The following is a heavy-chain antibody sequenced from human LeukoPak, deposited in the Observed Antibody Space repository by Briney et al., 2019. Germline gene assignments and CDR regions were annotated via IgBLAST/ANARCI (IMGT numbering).Heavy chain of an antibody. CDR2: ISGSGGST. J-gene: IGHJ3*02. V-gene: IGHV3-23*01. CDR1: GFTFSSYA. D-gene: IGHD3-10*01. Sequence: GGSLRLSCAASGFTFSSYAMSWVRQAPGKGLEWVSAISGSGGSTYYADSVKGRFTISRDNSKNTLYLQMNSLRAEDTAVYYCAKDPYGSGSYYTFGAFDIWGQGTMVTVSS. CDR3: AKDPYGSGSYYTFGAFDI.